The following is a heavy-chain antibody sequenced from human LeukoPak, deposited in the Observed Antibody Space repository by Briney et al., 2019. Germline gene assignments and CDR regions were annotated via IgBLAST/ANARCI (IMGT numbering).Heavy chain of an antibody. CDR3: VTSWILHQREY. CDR2: IEPDGSGK. J-gene: IGHJ4*02. D-gene: IGHD5-12*01. V-gene: IGHV3-7*01. Sequence: GGSLRLSCEASGFSFKDYWMSWVRQAPGKGLEWVADIEPDGSGKTYVDSVKGRFTISRDNAKQSLFLQMDTVTAEDTAVYYCVTSWILHQREYRGQGILVTVSS. CDR1: GFSFKDYW.